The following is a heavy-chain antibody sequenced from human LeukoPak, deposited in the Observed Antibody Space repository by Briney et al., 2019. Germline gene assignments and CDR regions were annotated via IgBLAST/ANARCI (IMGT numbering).Heavy chain of an antibody. D-gene: IGHD5-24*01. V-gene: IGHV3-53*01. CDR3: ASLEMATFSRPFDY. J-gene: IGHJ4*02. CDR2: IYSGGST. Sequence: PGGSLRLSCAASGFTVSSNYMSWVRQAPGKGLEWVSLIYSGGSTYYADSVKGRFTISRDNPNNTLYLQMNSLRAEDTAVYYCASLEMATFSRPFDYWGQGTLVTVSS. CDR1: GFTVSSNY.